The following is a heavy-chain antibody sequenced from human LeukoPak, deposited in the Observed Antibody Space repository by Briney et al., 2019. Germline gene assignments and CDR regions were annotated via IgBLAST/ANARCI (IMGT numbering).Heavy chain of an antibody. J-gene: IGHJ3*01. CDR2: INGGGDAT. V-gene: IGHV3-23*01. CDR1: GFTFNNNA. D-gene: IGHD2-2*01. Sequence: GGSLRLSCATSGFTFNNNAMSWVRQAPGKGLEWVSAINGGGDATEYADSVKGRFTISRDNSKNTLYLQMNSLRPDDTAVYYCARCTASCHANAFDVWGQGTLLTVSS. CDR3: ARCTASCHANAFDV.